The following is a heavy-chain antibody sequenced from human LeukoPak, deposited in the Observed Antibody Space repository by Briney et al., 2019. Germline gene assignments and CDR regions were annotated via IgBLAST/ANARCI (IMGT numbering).Heavy chain of an antibody. D-gene: IGHD4-23*01. CDR3: TRELNFNSDAFDI. V-gene: IGHV3-74*01. Sequence: GGSLRLSCAASGFTFSSYAMSWVRQAPGKGLVWVSHMNTDGTVMTYADSVKGRFTISRDNAKNTLYLQMNSLRAEDTAVYYCTRELNFNSDAFDIWGQGTMVTVSS. CDR2: MNTDGTVM. J-gene: IGHJ3*02. CDR1: GFTFSSYA.